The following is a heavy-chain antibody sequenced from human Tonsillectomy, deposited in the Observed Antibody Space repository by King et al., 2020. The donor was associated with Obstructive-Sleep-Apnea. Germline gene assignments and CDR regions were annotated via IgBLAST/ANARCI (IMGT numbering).Heavy chain of an antibody. J-gene: IGHJ6*02. D-gene: IGHD6-13*01. V-gene: IGHV3-9*01. CDR1: GFTFDDYA. CDR3: AKERTEYSSSWLHYYYYYGMDV. CDR2: ISWNSGSI. Sequence: VQLVESGGGLVQPGRSLRLSCAASGFTFDDYAMHWGRQAPGKGLEWVAGISWNSGSIGYADSVEGRFTISRDNAKKALYLQMNSLRAEDTALYYCAKERTEYSSSWLHYYYYYGMDVWGQGTTVTVSS.